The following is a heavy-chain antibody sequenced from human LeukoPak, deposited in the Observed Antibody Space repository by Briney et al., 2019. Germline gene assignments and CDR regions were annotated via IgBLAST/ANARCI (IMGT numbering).Heavy chain of an antibody. D-gene: IGHD2-2*02. V-gene: IGHV3-48*01. CDR2: ISSSSGTI. CDR3: ARERQIVVVPVAIPHLDY. CDR1: GFTFSSYS. Sequence: GGSLRLSCAASGFTFSSYSMNWVRQAPGKGLEWVSYISSSSGTIYYTDSVKGRFTISRDNAKNSLYLQMNSLRAEDTAVYYCARERQIVVVPVAIPHLDYWGQGTLVTVSS. J-gene: IGHJ4*02.